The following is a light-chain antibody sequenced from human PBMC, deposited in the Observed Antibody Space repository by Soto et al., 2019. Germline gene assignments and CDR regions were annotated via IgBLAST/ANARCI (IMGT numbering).Light chain of an antibody. CDR2: AAS. Sequence: AIQMTQSPSSLPASVGDRVTITCRASQGIRNDLGWYQQKPGKAPNLLIYAASSLRSGVPSRFSGNGSDTDFTLTIRSLQPEDFATYYCLQDHTYPRTFGQGTKVEIK. J-gene: IGKJ1*01. CDR3: LQDHTYPRT. V-gene: IGKV1-6*01. CDR1: QGIRND.